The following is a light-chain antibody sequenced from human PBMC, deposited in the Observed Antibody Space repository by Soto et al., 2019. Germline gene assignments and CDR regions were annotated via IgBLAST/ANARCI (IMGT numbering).Light chain of an antibody. Sequence: EIVMTQSPVTLSVSPGEGATLSCRASQSISSNLAWYQQKAGQAPRLLIYGASTRATGIPARFSGSGSGTEFTLAISSLQSEDFAVYYCQQYNNWPPEGTFGQGTKVEIK. CDR2: GAS. V-gene: IGKV3-15*01. CDR1: QSISSN. CDR3: QQYNNWPPEGT. J-gene: IGKJ1*01.